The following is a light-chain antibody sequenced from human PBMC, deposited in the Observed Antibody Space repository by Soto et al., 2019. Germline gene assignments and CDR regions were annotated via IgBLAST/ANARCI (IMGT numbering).Light chain of an antibody. CDR1: QSVNSN. J-gene: IGKJ1*01. Sequence: EIVMTQSPATLSVSPGERATLSCRASQSVNSNLAWYQQKPGQAPRLVIYGASTRATGIPARFSGSGSGTEFTLNISSLQSEDFAVYYCQPYKNFWTFGQGTKVEIK. V-gene: IGKV3-15*01. CDR2: GAS. CDR3: QPYKNFWT.